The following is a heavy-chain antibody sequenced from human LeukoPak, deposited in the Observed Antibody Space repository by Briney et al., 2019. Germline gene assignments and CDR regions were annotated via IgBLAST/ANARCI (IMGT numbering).Heavy chain of an antibody. J-gene: IGHJ4*02. CDR3: ARWGSGTSPFDD. CDR2: IYYSGST. V-gene: IGHV4-39*07. D-gene: IGHD3-16*01. CDR1: GGSISGSTYY. Sequence: PSETLSLTCTVSGGSISGSTYYWGWIRQTPGKGLEWIGSIYYSGSTYHNPSLKSRVTISVDTSKNQFSLKLSSVTAADTAVYFCARWGSGTSPFDDWGQGTLVTVSS.